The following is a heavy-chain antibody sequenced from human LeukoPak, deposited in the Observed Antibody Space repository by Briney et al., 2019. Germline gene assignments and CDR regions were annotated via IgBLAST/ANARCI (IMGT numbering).Heavy chain of an antibody. CDR1: GFTFSSYG. V-gene: IGHV3-30*02. J-gene: IGHJ4*02. CDR3: AKDLGYSDDY. CDR2: IRYDGSNK. D-gene: IGHD5-18*01. Sequence: GGSLRLSCAASGFTFSSYGMHWVRQAPGKGLEWVAFIRYDGSNKYYADPVKGRFTISRDNSKNTLYLQMNSLRAEDTAVYYCAKDLGYSDDYWGQGTLATVSS.